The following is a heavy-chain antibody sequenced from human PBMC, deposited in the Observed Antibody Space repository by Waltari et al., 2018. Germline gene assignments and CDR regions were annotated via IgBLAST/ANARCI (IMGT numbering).Heavy chain of an antibody. V-gene: IGHV1-2*06. D-gene: IGHD3-22*01. CDR3: LRDSSGSHFDY. CDR1: GYTFTGYA. Sequence: LVPSGAEVKKPGASVKVSCKASGYTFTGYARLWVRQAPGQGLEWMGRINPKNGDTHYAQNFQGRVALTTDTSTNTAFMELQRLRSDDTAVYYCLRDSSGSHFDYWGQGTLVTVSS. J-gene: IGHJ4*02. CDR2: INPKNGDT.